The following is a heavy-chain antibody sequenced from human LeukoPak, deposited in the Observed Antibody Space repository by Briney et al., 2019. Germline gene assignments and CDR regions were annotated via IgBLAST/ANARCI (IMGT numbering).Heavy chain of an antibody. V-gene: IGHV3-23*01. Sequence: PGGSLRLSCAASGFSFSSYAMSWVRQAPGMRLEWVSSISGSGETTYYADSLEGRFTISRDNSKNTLYLQMNSLRAEDTALYYCARFFLPYPAGGTGSRWGQGTLVTVSS. CDR3: ARFFLPYPAGGTGSR. CDR1: GFSFSSYA. D-gene: IGHD3-10*01. J-gene: IGHJ4*02. CDR2: ISGSGETT.